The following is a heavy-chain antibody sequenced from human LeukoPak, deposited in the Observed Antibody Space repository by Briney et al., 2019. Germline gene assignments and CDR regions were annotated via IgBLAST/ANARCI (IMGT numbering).Heavy chain of an antibody. CDR3: VRGGWELDY. V-gene: IGHV3-7*01. CDR2: IKEDGTAK. D-gene: IGHD4-23*01. CDR1: GFTVRDFW. J-gene: IGHJ4*02. Sequence: GGSLRLSCAASGFTVRDFWMAWFRQAPGKGLEWVAHIKEDGTAKYYVDSVRGRFTISKDDDKNSLSLQMNSLRVEDTAVYYCVRGGWELDYWGQGTLVTVSS.